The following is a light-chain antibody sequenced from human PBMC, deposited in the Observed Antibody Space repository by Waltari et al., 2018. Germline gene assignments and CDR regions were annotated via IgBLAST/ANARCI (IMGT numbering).Light chain of an antibody. J-gene: IGLJ3*02. V-gene: IGLV2-14*01. CDR3: CSFTSRSTWV. CDR1: SSDAGGYNY. Sequence: QSALTHPASVSGSPGQSIPISCTGTSSDAGGYNYVSCYQQHPGKVPKLLIFDVSNRPSGVSNRFSGSKSGNTASLTISGLQAEDESDYYCCSFTSRSTWVFGGGTKLTVL. CDR2: DVS.